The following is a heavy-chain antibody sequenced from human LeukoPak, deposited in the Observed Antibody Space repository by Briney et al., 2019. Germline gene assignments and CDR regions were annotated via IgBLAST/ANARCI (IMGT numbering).Heavy chain of an antibody. Sequence: PGGSLRLPCAASGFIFSNYWMSWVRQAPGKGLEWVANINQDGSAKYYVDSVKGRFTISRDNAQNSLYLQVNSLRAEDTAVYYCATSAAAAGSDWGQGTLVTVSS. J-gene: IGHJ4*02. D-gene: IGHD6-13*01. CDR3: ATSAAAAGSD. CDR2: INQDGSAK. CDR1: GFIFSNYW. V-gene: IGHV3-7*03.